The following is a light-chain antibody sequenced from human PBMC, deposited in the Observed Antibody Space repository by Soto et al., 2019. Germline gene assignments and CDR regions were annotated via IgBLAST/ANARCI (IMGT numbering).Light chain of an antibody. CDR2: AAS. V-gene: IGKV1-39*01. J-gene: IGKJ2*01. Sequence: DIQMTQSPSSLSASVGDRVTITCRASQSISSYLNWYQQKPGKAPKHLIYAASSLQSGVPSRFSGSGSGTDFTLTISSVQPEDFATYYCQQSYSTPYTFGQGTKLEIK. CDR1: QSISSY. CDR3: QQSYSTPYT.